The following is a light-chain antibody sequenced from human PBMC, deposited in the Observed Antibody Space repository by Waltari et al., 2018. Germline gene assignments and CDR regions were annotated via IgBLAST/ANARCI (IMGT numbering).Light chain of an antibody. CDR3: QKYGTLPAT. Sequence: EIVLTQSPGTLYLSPGERAPLSCRASQSVSRTLAWYQQKPGQAPRLLIYDTSSRAAGIPDRFSGSGFGTDFSLTISRLEPEDFAVYYCQKYGTLPATFGQGTKVEIK. V-gene: IGKV3-20*01. CDR1: QSVSRT. J-gene: IGKJ1*01. CDR2: DTS.